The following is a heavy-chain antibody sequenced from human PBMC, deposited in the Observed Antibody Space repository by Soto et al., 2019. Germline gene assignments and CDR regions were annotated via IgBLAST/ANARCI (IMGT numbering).Heavy chain of an antibody. D-gene: IGHD1-7*01. J-gene: IGHJ4*02. CDR1: GPTFSNYA. V-gene: IGHV3-23*01. Sequence: GGSLRLSCATSGPTFSNYAMSWVRQAPGGGLEWVSSMSGSSSTTYYADSVRGRFTISRDRSKNTLYLQMSSLRAEDTALYYCAKNQERELPRVIDFWGQGTLVTVSS. CDR3: AKNQERELPRVIDF. CDR2: MSGSSSTT.